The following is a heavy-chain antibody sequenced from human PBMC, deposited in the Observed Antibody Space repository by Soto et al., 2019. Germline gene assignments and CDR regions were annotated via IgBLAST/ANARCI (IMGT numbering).Heavy chain of an antibody. CDR2: IYYSGST. Sequence: SETLSLTCTVSGGSISSGGYYWSWIRQHPGKGLEWIGYIYYSGSTYYNPSLKSRVTISVDTSKNQFSLKLSSVTAADTAVYYCASSGGGCSGGSCVSSGYYYYYMDVWGKGTTVTVSS. CDR3: ASSGGGCSGGSCVSSGYYYYYMDV. V-gene: IGHV4-31*03. J-gene: IGHJ6*03. CDR1: GGSISSGGYY. D-gene: IGHD2-15*01.